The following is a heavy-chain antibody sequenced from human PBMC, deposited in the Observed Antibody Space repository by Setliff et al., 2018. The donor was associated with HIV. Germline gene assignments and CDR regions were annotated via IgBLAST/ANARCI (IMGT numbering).Heavy chain of an antibody. CDR2: IRSSSGTI. Sequence: PGGSLRLSCAASGFSFSIYEINWVRQAPGKGLEWLSYIRSSSGTILYVDSVQGRFTISRDNAKNSLYLQMNSLRAEDTAVYYCARSHYDSRGHYYRGDAFDIWGLGTMVTVSS. V-gene: IGHV3-48*03. J-gene: IGHJ3*02. CDR1: GFSFSIYE. D-gene: IGHD3-22*01. CDR3: ARSHYDSRGHYYRGDAFDI.